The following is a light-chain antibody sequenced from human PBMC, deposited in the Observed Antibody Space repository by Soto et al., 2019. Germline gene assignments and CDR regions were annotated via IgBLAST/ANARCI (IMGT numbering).Light chain of an antibody. CDR3: QQYGSSQS. CDR2: GAS. Sequence: EIVLTQSPGTLSLSPGERATLSCRASQSVSSSYLAWYQQKPGQAPMLLIYGASSRATGIPDRFSGSWFGTDVTLTISRLEPEDFAVYYCQQYGSSQSFGQGTKVEIK. V-gene: IGKV3-20*01. J-gene: IGKJ1*01. CDR1: QSVSSSY.